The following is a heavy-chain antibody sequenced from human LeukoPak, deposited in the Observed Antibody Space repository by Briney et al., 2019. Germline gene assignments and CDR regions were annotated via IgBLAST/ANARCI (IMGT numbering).Heavy chain of an antibody. D-gene: IGHD3-16*01. V-gene: IGHV3-30*18. CDR3: AKLGGDGNFDY. Sequence: PGGPLRLSCAASGFTFSSYGMPWVRQAPGKGLEWVAVISYDGSNKYYADSVKGRFTISRDNSKNTLYLQMNSLRAEDTAVYYCAKLGGDGNFDYWGQGTLVTVSS. CDR2: ISYDGSNK. J-gene: IGHJ4*02. CDR1: GFTFSSYG.